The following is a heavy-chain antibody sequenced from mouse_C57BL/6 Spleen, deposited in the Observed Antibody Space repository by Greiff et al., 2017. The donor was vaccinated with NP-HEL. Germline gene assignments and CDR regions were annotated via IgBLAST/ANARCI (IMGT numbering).Heavy chain of an antibody. D-gene: IGHD1-1*01. CDR1: GYTFTSYW. Sequence: QVQLQQPGAELVKPGASVKMSCKASGYTFTSYWITWVKQRPGQGLEWIGDIYPGSGSTNYNEKFKSKATLTVDTSSSTAYMQLSSLTSEDSAVYYCARESLYYGSSFYAMDYWGQGTSVTVSS. J-gene: IGHJ4*01. CDR3: ARESLYYGSSFYAMDY. V-gene: IGHV1-55*01. CDR2: IYPGSGST.